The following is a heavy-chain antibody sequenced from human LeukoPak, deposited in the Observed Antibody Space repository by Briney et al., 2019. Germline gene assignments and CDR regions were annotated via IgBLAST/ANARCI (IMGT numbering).Heavy chain of an antibody. CDR2: IYTSGST. Sequence: PSETLSLTCTVSGGSISSYYWSWIRQPAGKGLEWIGRIYTSGSTNYNPSLKSRVTMSVDTSKNQFSLKLSSVTAADTAVYYCARGAVYGNSPPPPFFDYWGQGTLVTVSS. CDR3: ARGAVYGNSPPPPFFDY. J-gene: IGHJ4*02. CDR1: GGSISSYY. V-gene: IGHV4-4*07. D-gene: IGHD1-1*01.